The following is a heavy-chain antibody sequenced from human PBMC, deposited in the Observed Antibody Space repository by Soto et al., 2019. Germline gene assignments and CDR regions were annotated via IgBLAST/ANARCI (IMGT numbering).Heavy chain of an antibody. CDR1: GFTFSSYS. V-gene: IGHV3-21*01. D-gene: IGHD6-13*01. Sequence: GGPLRLSCAAYGFTFSSYSMNWVRQAPGKGLEWVSSISSSSSYIYYADSVKGRFTISRDNAKNSLYLQMNSLRAEDTAVYYCARVEQQLVDYWGQGTLVTVSS. CDR3: ARVEQQLVDY. J-gene: IGHJ4*02. CDR2: ISSSSSYI.